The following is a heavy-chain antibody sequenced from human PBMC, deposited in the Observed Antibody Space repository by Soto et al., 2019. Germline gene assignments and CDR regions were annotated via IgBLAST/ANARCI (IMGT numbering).Heavy chain of an antibody. CDR3: ARDTLPDIVVGVGMDV. V-gene: IGHV3-21*01. CDR1: GFTFSSYS. J-gene: IGHJ6*02. D-gene: IGHD2-15*01. Sequence: PGGSLRLSCAASGFTFSSYSMNWVRQAPGKGLGWVSSISSSSYIYYADSVKGRFTISRDNAKNSLYLQMDSLRAEDTAVYYCARDTLPDIVVGVGMDVWGQGTTVTVSS. CDR2: ISSSSYI.